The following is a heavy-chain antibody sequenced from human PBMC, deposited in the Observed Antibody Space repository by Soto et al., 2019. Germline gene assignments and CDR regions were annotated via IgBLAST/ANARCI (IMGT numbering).Heavy chain of an antibody. CDR1: GFTFSSYD. V-gene: IGHV3-13*01. J-gene: IGHJ5*02. CDR2: IGTAGDT. D-gene: IGHD3-3*01. Sequence: GGSLRLSCAASGFTFSSYDMHWVRQATGKGLEWVSAIGTAGDTYYPGSVKGRFTISRENAKNSSYLQMNSLRAEDTAVYYCARGRPQRITILSDRNNWFDPWGQRTLVTVSS. CDR3: ARGRPQRITILSDRNNWFDP.